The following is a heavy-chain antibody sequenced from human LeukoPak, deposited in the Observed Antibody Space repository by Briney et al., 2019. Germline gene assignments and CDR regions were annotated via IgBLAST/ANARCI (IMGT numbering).Heavy chain of an antibody. D-gene: IGHD6-19*01. Sequence: PSETLSLTCTVSGGSISSDSYYWNWLRQPAGKGLEWIGRIYTSGSANYNPSLKSRVTISVDTSKNQFSLKLSSVTAADTAVYYCARHVEIAVAGPIDYWGQGTLVTVSS. CDR2: IYTSGSA. CDR3: ARHVEIAVAGPIDY. CDR1: GGSISSDSYY. V-gene: IGHV4-61*02. J-gene: IGHJ4*02.